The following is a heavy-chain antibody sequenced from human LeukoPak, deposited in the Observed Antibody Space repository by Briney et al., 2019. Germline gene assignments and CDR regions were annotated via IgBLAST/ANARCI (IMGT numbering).Heavy chain of an antibody. J-gene: IGHJ3*02. CDR1: GGSFSGYY. CDR2: INHSGGT. D-gene: IGHD3-10*01. CDR3: ARVSSGDAFDI. Sequence: PSETLSLTCAVYGGSFSGYYWSWIRQPPGKGLEWIGEINHSGGTNYNPSLKSRVTISVDKSKNQFSLKLSSVTAADTAVYYCARVSSGDAFDIWGQGTMVTVSS. V-gene: IGHV4-34*01.